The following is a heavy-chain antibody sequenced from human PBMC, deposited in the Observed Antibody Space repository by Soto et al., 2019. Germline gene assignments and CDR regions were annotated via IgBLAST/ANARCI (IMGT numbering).Heavy chain of an antibody. D-gene: IGHD3-22*01. CDR3: ARPSGRPEYYYDSSGHYLDRTYGMDV. CDR2: ISYDGSNK. J-gene: IGHJ6*02. CDR1: EFTFRSYA. Sequence: GGSLRLSCAASEFTFRSYAMNRVSQAPGKGLEWVAVISYDGSNKYYADSVKGRFTISRDNSKNTLYLQMNSLRAEDTAVYYCARPSGRPEYYYDSSGHYLDRTYGMDVWGQGTTVTVSS. V-gene: IGHV3-30-3*01.